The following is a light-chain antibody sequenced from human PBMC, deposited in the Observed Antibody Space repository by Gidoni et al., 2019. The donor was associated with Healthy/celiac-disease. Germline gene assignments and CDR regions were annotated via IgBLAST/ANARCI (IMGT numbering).Light chain of an antibody. V-gene: IGLV3-1*01. CDR3: QAWDSSVV. CDR1: KLGDKY. Sequence: SSELTQPPSVSVSPGQTASLTCSGDKLGDKYACWYQQKPGQSPVLVIYQDSKRTSGLPERFSGSNSGNTATRTISGTQAMDEADYYCQAWDSSVVFGGGTKLTVL. J-gene: IGLJ2*01. CDR2: QDS.